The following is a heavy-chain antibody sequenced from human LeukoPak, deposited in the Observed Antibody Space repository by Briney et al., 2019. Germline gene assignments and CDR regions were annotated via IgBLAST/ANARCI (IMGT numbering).Heavy chain of an antibody. CDR1: GYTFTDYY. Sequence: ASVKVYCKTSGYTFTDYYIHWARQAPGQGLEWMGWINPESGGTSYAQHFQGRVTMTRDTSISTAYMDLSRLKSDDTAVYYCARDRSRGYSYGLESLYWGQGTLVTVSS. V-gene: IGHV1-2*02. J-gene: IGHJ4*02. CDR3: ARDRSRGYSYGLESLY. CDR2: INPESGGT. D-gene: IGHD5-18*01.